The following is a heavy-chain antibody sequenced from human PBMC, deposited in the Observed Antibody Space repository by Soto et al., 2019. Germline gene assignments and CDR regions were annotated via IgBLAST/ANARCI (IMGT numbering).Heavy chain of an antibody. D-gene: IGHD3-10*01. CDR1: GFTFSNYA. CDR2: ISGSGGST. Sequence: GGSLRLSCTASGFTFSNYAMSWVRQAPGKGLEWVSAISGSGGSTYYADSVKGRFTISRDNSKNTLYLQMNSLRAEDTAVYYCAKDRLVYGAGSFYFDYWGQGTLVTVSS. CDR3: AKDRLVYGAGSFYFDY. V-gene: IGHV3-23*01. J-gene: IGHJ4*02.